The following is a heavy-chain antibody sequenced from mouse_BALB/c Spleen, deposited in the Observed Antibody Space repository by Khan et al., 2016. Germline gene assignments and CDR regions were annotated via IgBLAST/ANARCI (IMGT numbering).Heavy chain of an antibody. D-gene: IGHD2-1*01. Sequence: QVQLKQSGAELAKPGASVKMSCKASGCTFTRFWMHWVKQRPGQGLEWIGYINPGSNNTDYNQNFKDKATLTADKSSSTAYMLLSSLTSEDSAVYFGERWGNGNSLYQAMDYWGQGISVTVSS. J-gene: IGHJ4*01. CDR3: ERWGNGNSLYQAMDY. CDR2: INPGSNNT. CDR1: GCTFTRFW. V-gene: IGHV1-7*01.